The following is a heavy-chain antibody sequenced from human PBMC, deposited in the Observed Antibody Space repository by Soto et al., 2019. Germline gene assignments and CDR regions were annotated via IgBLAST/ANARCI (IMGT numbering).Heavy chain of an antibody. CDR1: GFPFSSYW. V-gene: IGHV3-74*01. CDR2: IKYDGTIT. J-gene: IGHJ6*03. D-gene: IGHD6-13*01. Sequence: EVQLVESGGGSVQPGESLRLSCAASGFPFSSYWIHWVRQAPGKGLVWVSRIKYDGTITNYADSLKGRLTISRDNAENTAYLQMNSLRVEDTAVYYCVRGAKGGYYVDVWGKGTTVTVSS. CDR3: VRGAKGGYYVDV.